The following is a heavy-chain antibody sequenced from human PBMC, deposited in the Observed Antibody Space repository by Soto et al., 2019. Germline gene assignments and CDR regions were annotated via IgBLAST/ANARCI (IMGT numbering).Heavy chain of an antibody. CDR1: GFAFSSYA. CDR3: ARRAEGSWYWIDP. Sequence: QVQLVESGGGVVQPGRSLTLSCAASGFAFSSYAMHWVRQAPGKGLEWVAAIWYDGNNKYYADSVKGRFTISRDNSKNMVYLQMNSLRDEDTAVYYCARRAEGSWYWIDPWGQGTLVTVSS. V-gene: IGHV3-33*01. D-gene: IGHD1-26*01. CDR2: IWYDGNNK. J-gene: IGHJ5*02.